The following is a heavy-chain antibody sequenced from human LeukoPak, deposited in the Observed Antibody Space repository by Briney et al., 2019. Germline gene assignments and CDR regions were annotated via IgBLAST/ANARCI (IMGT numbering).Heavy chain of an antibody. CDR2: ISGSGVYT. Sequence: GGSLRLSCAASGLTFRSYAMNWVRQAPGKGLEWVSGISGSGVYTYYADSVKGRFTISRDNSKNTLYLVMNSLRVDDTAVYYCAKAVDLATISVDIWGQGTMVTVSS. J-gene: IGHJ3*02. V-gene: IGHV3-23*01. CDR3: AKAVDLATISVDI. CDR1: GLTFRSYA. D-gene: IGHD5-24*01.